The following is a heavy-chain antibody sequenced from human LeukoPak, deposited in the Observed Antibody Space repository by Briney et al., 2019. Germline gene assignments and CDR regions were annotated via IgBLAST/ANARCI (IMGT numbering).Heavy chain of an antibody. CDR2: ISGSGGST. CDR1: GFTFSSSS. V-gene: IGHV3-23*01. CDR3: TRDPLGFGVGAFDI. Sequence: PGGSLRLSCAASGFTFSSSSMNWVRQAPGKGLEWVAAISGSGGSTYYADSVKGRFTISRDMSKNTLYLQMNSLRAEDTAVYYCTRDPLGFGVGAFDIWGQGTMVTVSS. D-gene: IGHD3-3*01. J-gene: IGHJ3*02.